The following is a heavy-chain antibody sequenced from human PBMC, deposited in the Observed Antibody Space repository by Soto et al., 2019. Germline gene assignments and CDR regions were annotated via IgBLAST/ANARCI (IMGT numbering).Heavy chain of an antibody. Sequence: SETLSLTYTVSGGSINNYYWSWIRQPPGKGLEWIGYSYYSGRTSYNPSLKSRVTISVATSKNQISLKLTSATAADTAVYYCARRYSSGYYYFDYWGQGTPVTVSS. CDR2: SYYSGRT. J-gene: IGHJ4*02. D-gene: IGHD6-19*01. V-gene: IGHV4-59*12. CDR3: ARRYSSGYYYFDY. CDR1: GGSINNYY.